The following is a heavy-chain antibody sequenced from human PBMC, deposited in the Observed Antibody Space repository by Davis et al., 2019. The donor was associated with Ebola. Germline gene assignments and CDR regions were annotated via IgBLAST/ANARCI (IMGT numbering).Heavy chain of an antibody. J-gene: IGHJ4*02. CDR3: ARHSGWYGTSFDY. Sequence: HSQTPSLTCAISGDSVSRNSTTWNWIRQSPSRGLEWLGRTYYRSEWYNDYAVSVKSRITINPDTSKNQFSLQLNSVTPEDTAVYYCARHSGWYGTSFDYWGQGTLVTVSS. D-gene: IGHD6-19*01. CDR1: GDSVSRNSTT. CDR2: TYYRSEWYN. V-gene: IGHV6-1*01.